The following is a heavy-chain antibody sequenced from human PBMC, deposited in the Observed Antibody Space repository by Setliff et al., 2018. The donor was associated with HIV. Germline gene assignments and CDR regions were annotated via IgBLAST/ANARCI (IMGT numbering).Heavy chain of an antibody. V-gene: IGHV4-39*01. D-gene: IGHD1-26*01. J-gene: IGHJ6*03. CDR1: GGSISDYH. CDR2: IYYTGST. Sequence: PSETLSLTCTVSGGSISDYHWAWIRQPPGKWLEYIGNIYYTGSTHHNPSLESRVATSVDTSKNKFSLKLSSVTAADTAVYYCARIVRWELVATSTFFYYYMDVWGKGTTVTVSS. CDR3: ARIVRWELVATSTFFYYYMDV.